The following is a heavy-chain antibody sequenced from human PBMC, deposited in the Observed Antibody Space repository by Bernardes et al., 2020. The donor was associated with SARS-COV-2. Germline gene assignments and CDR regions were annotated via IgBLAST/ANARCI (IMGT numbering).Heavy chain of an antibody. CDR2: FDPEDGET. V-gene: IGHV1-24*01. J-gene: IGHJ3*02. CDR3: ATDHPRAEFRSWDAFDI. Sequence: ASVKVSCKVSGYTLTELSMHWVRQAPGKGLEWMGGFDPEDGETIYAQKFQGRVTMTEDTSTDTAYMELSSLRSEDTAVYYCATDHPRAEFRSWDAFDIWGQGTMVTVSS. D-gene: IGHD6-13*01. CDR1: GYTLTELS.